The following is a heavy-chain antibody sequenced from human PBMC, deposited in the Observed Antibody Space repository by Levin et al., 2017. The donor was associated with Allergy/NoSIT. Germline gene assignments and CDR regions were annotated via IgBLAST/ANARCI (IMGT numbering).Heavy chain of an antibody. D-gene: IGHD3-3*01. Sequence: PGGSLRLSCTASGFTFGDYAMSWFRQAPGKGLEWVGFIRSKAYGGTTEYAASVKGRFTISRDDSKSIAYLQMNSLKTEDTAVYYCRGVVISLSIYGAFDIWGQGTMVTVSS. CDR2: IRSKAYGGTT. CDR3: RGVVISLSIYGAFDI. V-gene: IGHV3-49*03. J-gene: IGHJ3*02. CDR1: GFTFGDYA.